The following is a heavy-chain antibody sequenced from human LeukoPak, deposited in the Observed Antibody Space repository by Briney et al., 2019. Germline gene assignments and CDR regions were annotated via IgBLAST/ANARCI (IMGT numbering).Heavy chain of an antibody. V-gene: IGHV4-59*01. Sequence: SETLSLTCTVSGGSISSYYWSWIRQPPGKGLEWIGYIYYSGSTNYNPSLKSRVTISVDTSKNQFSLKLSSVTAADTAVYYCARGTPYCSGGSCPPVKHWGQGTLVTVSS. CDR1: GGSISSYY. CDR3: ARGTPYCSGGSCPPVKH. D-gene: IGHD2-15*01. CDR2: IYYSGST. J-gene: IGHJ4*02.